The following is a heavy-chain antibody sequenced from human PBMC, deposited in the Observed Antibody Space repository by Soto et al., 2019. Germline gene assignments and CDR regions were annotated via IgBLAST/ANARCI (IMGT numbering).Heavy chain of an antibody. Sequence: TGGSLRLSCGASGFTFSNYWMHWVRQAPGEGLVWVSRINGDGSFTRFADSVKGRLTISRDNAKNTLYLQMNSLRVDDTAVYYCARVGGGSGNFDYWGQGTLVTVSS. CDR1: GFTFSNYW. CDR2: INGDGSFT. CDR3: ARVGGGSGNFDY. D-gene: IGHD3-10*01. J-gene: IGHJ4*02. V-gene: IGHV3-74*01.